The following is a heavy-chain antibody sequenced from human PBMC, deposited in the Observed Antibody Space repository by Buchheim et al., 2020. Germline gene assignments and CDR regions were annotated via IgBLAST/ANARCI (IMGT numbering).Heavy chain of an antibody. CDR3: ARVGPVEGGANAFDV. V-gene: IGHV3-48*02. J-gene: IGHJ3*01. CDR2: ISNSGGGSTM. Sequence: EVHLVESGGDLVQPGGSLRLSCAASGFTFSVYSMNWVRQAPGKGLEWISYISNSGGGSTMYVADSVKGRFSISRDNAKNSLYLQMNSLRDEDTAVYYCARVGPVEGGANAFDVWGRGT. CDR1: GFTFSVYS. D-gene: IGHD1-26*01.